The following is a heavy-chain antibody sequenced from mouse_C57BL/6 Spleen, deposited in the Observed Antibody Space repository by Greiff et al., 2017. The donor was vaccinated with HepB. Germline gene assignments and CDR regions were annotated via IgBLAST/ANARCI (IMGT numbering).Heavy chain of an antibody. CDR3: ARNLYGRSSWCFGV. D-gene: IGHD1-1*01. CDR2: INPNNGGT. V-gene: IGHV1-26*01. Sequence: EVQLQQSGPELVKPGASVKISCKASGYTFTDYYMNWVKQSHGKSLEWIGDINPNNGGTSYNQKFKGKATLTVDKSSSTAYMELRSLTSEDSAVYYCARNLYGRSSWCFGVWGTGTTVTVSS. CDR1: GYTFTDYY. J-gene: IGHJ1*03.